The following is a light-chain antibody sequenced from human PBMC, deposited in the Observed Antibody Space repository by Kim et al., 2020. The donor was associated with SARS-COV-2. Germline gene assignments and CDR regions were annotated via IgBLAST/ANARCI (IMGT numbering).Light chain of an antibody. V-gene: IGLV3-1*01. CDR3: QAWDSSAVV. CDR2: QDS. CDR1: KLGDKY. Sequence: SYELTQPPSVSVSPGQTASITCSGEKLGDKYACWYQQKPGQSPVLVIYQDSKRPSGIPERFSGSNSGNTATPTISGTQAMDEADYYCQAWDSSAVVFGVG. J-gene: IGLJ2*01.